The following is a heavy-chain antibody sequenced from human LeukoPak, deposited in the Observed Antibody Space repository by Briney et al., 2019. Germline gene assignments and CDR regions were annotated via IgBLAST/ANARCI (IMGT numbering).Heavy chain of an antibody. CDR3: ARGPHPVEMATIFIY. D-gene: IGHD5-24*01. CDR1: GYSFTSYW. Sequence: GESLKISCKGSGYSFTSYWIGWVRQMPGKGLEWMGTIYPGDSDTRYSPSFQGQGTISADKSISTAYLQWSSLKASDTAMYYCARGPHPVEMATIFIYWGQGTLVTVSS. J-gene: IGHJ4*02. V-gene: IGHV5-51*01. CDR2: IYPGDSDT.